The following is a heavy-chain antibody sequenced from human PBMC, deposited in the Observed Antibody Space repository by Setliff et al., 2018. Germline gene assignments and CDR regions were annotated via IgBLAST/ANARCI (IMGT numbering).Heavy chain of an antibody. Sequence: GSLRLSCAASGFTFADYGMNWVRQAPGKGLEWVSGVEWNGGGTGYADSVKGRFTISRDNSKNTLSLQMSSLRAEDTAIYFCAGQGPIFGTGLIPGFDQWGQGTMVTVSS. J-gene: IGHJ4*02. CDR2: VEWNGGGT. CDR1: GFTFADYG. V-gene: IGHV3-20*04. D-gene: IGHD3-3*01. CDR3: AGQGPIFGTGLIPGFDQ.